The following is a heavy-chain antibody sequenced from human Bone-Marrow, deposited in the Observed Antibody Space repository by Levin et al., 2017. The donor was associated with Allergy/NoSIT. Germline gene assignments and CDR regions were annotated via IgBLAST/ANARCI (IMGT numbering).Heavy chain of an antibody. Sequence: PSETLSLTCTVSGGSISSYYWSWMRQPPGKGLEWIGYIYYSGSTNYNPSLKSRVTISVDTSKNQFSLKLSPVTAADTAGYYCARGRIAAAGIWWFDPWGQGTLVTVSS. CDR3: ARGRIAAAGIWWFDP. CDR1: GGSISSYY. CDR2: IYYSGST. J-gene: IGHJ5*02. D-gene: IGHD6-13*01. V-gene: IGHV4-59*01.